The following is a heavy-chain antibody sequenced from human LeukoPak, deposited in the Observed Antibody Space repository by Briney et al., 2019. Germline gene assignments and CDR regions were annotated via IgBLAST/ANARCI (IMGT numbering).Heavy chain of an antibody. V-gene: IGHV4-59*08. Sequence: PETLSLTCTVSGGSITSYFWSWIRQPPGKGLEWIGYIYYSGSTNYNPSLKSRVTMSVGTSKIHFSLRLTSVTAADTAVYYCARLPNYSHYFDSWGQGTLVTVSS. CDR3: ARLPNYSHYFDS. J-gene: IGHJ4*02. CDR2: IYYSGST. CDR1: GGSITSYF. D-gene: IGHD4-11*01.